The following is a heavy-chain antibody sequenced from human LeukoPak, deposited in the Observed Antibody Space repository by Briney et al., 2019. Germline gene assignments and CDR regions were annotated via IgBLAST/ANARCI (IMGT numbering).Heavy chain of an antibody. CDR1: GFTFSSYE. CDR2: ISSSGSTI. J-gene: IGHJ6*04. V-gene: IGHV3-48*03. CDR3: AELGITVIGGV. D-gene: IGHD3-10*02. Sequence: GGTLRLSCAASGFTFSSYEMNWVRQAPGKGLEWVSYISSSGSTIYYADSVKGRFTISRDNAKNSLYLQMNSLRAEDTAVYYCAELGITVIGGVWGKGTTVTISS.